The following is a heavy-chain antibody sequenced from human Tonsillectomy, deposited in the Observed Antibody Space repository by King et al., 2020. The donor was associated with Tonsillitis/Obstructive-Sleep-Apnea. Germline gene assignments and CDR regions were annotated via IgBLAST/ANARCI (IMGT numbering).Heavy chain of an antibody. CDR2: ISWNSGSI. CDR3: GKSAYYDFGSGYYNDWDYMDV. V-gene: IGHV3-9*01. CDR1: GFTFDDYA. D-gene: IGHD3-3*01. Sequence: VQLVESGGGLVQPGRSLRLSCAASGFTFDDYAMYWVRQAPGEGLEWVSGISWNSGSIGYADSVKGRFTISRDNAKNSLYLQMNSLRAEDTAFYYCGKSAYYDFGSGYYNDWDYMDVWGKGTTVTVSS. J-gene: IGHJ6*03.